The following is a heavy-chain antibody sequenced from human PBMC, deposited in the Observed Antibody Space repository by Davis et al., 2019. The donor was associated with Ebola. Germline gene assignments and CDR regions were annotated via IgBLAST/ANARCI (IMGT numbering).Heavy chain of an antibody. CDR3: TTPGGQDSGYDVFDI. V-gene: IGHV1-46*03. CDR1: GYTFTNYY. D-gene: IGHD5-12*01. J-gene: IGHJ3*02. CDR2: INPNDGRT. Sequence: ASVKVSCKASGYTFTNYYMHWVRQAPGQGLAWMGMINPNDGRTIYAQKFQGRVPVTRDTSTTTVYMDLSSLRSEDTALYYCTTPGGQDSGYDVFDIWGQGTMVTVSS.